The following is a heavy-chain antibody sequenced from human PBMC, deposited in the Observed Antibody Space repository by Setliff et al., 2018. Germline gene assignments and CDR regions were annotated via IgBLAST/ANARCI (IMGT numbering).Heavy chain of an antibody. CDR1: GDSINDYY. V-gene: IGHV4-59*01. CDR2: VFFTGDT. CDR3: ARGGVTAV. Sequence: SETLSLTCTVSGDSINDYYWSWIRQPPGKGLEWIGYVFFTGDTDYNPSLGSRVTISLDRSKTQFSLKLSSVTAADTAVYYCARGGVTAVWGKGTRSPSPQ. D-gene: IGHD2-21*02. J-gene: IGHJ6*04.